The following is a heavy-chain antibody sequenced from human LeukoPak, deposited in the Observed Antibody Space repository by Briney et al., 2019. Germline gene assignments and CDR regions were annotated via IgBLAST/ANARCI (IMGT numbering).Heavy chain of an antibody. V-gene: IGHV4-31*03. CDR3: ARTAVGPEYYFDY. CDR1: GGSISSGGYY. J-gene: IGHJ4*02. CDR2: IYYSGST. Sequence: SETLSLTCTVSGGSISSGGYYWSWIRQHPGKGLEWIGYIYYSGSTYYNPSLKSRVTISVDTSKNQFSLKLSSVTAADTAVYYCARTAVGPEYYFDYWGQGTLVTVSS. D-gene: IGHD1-14*01.